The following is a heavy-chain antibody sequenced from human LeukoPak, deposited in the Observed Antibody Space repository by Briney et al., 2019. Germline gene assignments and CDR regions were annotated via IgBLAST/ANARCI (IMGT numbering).Heavy chain of an antibody. D-gene: IGHD3-3*01. CDR1: GGSISGGNYC. V-gene: IGHV4-61*02. CDR3: ARVAIFGVVITTRGFDY. Sequence: PSQTLSLTCTVSGGSISGGNYCWTWIRQPAAKGLEWIGRIFPSGSTNYNPSLKSRVTISVDTSKNQFSLKLSSVTAADTAVYYCARVAIFGVVITTRGFDYWGQGTLVTVSS. J-gene: IGHJ4*02. CDR2: IFPSGST.